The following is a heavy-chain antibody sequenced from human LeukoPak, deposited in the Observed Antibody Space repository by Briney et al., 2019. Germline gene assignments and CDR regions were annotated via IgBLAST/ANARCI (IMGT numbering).Heavy chain of an antibody. V-gene: IGHV4-38-2*02. D-gene: IGHD3-10*01. CDR2: IYHSGST. CDR3: ARTTMVRGTYYMDV. CDR1: GYSISSGYY. Sequence: SETLSLTCTVSGYSISSGYYWGWIRQPPGKGLEWIGSIYHSGSTYYNPSLKSRVTISVDTSKNQFSLKLSSVTAADTAVYYCARTTMVRGTYYMDVWGKGTTVTVSS. J-gene: IGHJ6*03.